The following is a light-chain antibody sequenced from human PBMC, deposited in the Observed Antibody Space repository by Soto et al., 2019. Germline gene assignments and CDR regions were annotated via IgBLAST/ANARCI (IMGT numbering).Light chain of an antibody. CDR2: DVS. J-gene: IGLJ1*01. V-gene: IGLV2-14*01. Sequence: QSALTQPASVSGSPGQSITISCTGTSSDVGGYNYVSWYQQHPGKAPKLMIYDVSNRPSGVSNRFSGSKSGNTASLTISGLQAEDEADYYCSSYTGSSLYVFGTWTKLTVL. CDR3: SSYTGSSLYV. CDR1: SSDVGGYNY.